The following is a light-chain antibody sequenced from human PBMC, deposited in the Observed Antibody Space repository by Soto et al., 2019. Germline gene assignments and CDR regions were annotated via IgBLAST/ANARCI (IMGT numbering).Light chain of an antibody. CDR1: QSVSSY. CDR2: DAS. V-gene: IGKV3-11*01. CDR3: QQRSNWPPYT. Sequence: EIVLTQSPATLSLSPGERATLSCRASQSVSSYLARYQQKPGQAPRLLIYDASNRATGIPARFSGSGSGTDFTRTISSREPADVADYCCQQRSNWPPYTFGQGTKRDIK. J-gene: IGKJ2*01.